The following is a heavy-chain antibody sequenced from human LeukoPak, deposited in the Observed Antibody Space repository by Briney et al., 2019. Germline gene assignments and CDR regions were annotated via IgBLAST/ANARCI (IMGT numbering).Heavy chain of an antibody. Sequence: PSETLSLTCAVSGVAISRGGYAWNWIRQPPGKGLEWIAYIYHSGTTYYNPSLKSRATISVDTSKNQFSLKLSSVTAADTAVYYCARGKVDTAMVRGSDWFDPWGQGTLVTVSS. V-gene: IGHV4-30-4*07. CDR1: GVAISRGGYA. D-gene: IGHD5-18*01. J-gene: IGHJ5*02. CDR2: IYHSGTT. CDR3: ARGKVDTAMVRGSDWFDP.